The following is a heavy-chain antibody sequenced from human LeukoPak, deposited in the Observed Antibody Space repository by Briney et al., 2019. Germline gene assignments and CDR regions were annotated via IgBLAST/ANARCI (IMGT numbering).Heavy chain of an antibody. CDR3: ATTRGDYYDSSGYPVP. V-gene: IGHV3-23*01. D-gene: IGHD3-22*01. J-gene: IGHJ5*02. CDR1: TFTFSSYW. CDR2: ISGSGGST. Sequence: GGSLRLSCAASTFTFSSYWMSWVRQAPGKGLEWVSAISGSGGSTYYADSVKGRFTISRDNSKNTLYLQMNSLRAEDTAVYYCATTRGDYYDSSGYPVPWGQGTLVTVSS.